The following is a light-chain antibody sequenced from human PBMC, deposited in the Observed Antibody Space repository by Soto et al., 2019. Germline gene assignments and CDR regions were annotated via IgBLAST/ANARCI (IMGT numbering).Light chain of an antibody. CDR2: GAS. Sequence: IVLTQSPCTLSLSPGERATLSCRASQSVSSSYLAWYQQKPGQAPRLLIYGASSRATGIPARFSGSGSGTDFTLTISSLQSEDFAVYYCQQYNNWPWTFGQGTKVDIK. J-gene: IGKJ1*01. CDR1: QSVSSSY. CDR3: QQYNNWPWT. V-gene: IGKV3D-15*01.